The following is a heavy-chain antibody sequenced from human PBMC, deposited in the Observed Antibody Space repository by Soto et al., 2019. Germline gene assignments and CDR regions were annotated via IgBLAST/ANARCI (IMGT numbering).Heavy chain of an antibody. CDR1: GYTFTGYY. D-gene: IGHD3-3*01. CDR3: ARDVDFWSGYGIYYYYGMDV. CDR2: INPNSGGT. V-gene: IGHV1-2*02. Sequence: QVQLVQSGAEVKKPGASVKVSCKASGYTFTGYYMHWVRQAPGQGLEWMGWINPNSGGTNYAQKFQGRGTMTRDTSISTAYMELSRLRSDDTAVYYCARDVDFWSGYGIYYYYGMDVWGQGTTVTVSS. J-gene: IGHJ6*02.